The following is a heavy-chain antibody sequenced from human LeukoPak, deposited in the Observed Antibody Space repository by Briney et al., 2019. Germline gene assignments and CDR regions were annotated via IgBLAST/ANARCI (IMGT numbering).Heavy chain of an antibody. J-gene: IGHJ3*01. CDR2: NNPKSGGA. CDR1: GYSFRDDY. V-gene: IGHV1-2*02. D-gene: IGHD1-26*01. CDR3: ARDDASDPSASFDL. Sequence: ASVKVSCKASGYSFRDDYIYWMRQAPGQGLEWVGWNNPKSGGAKHAQKFQGRVTMTGDTSINTAYMELNSLRSDDTAVYYCARDDASDPSASFDLWGQGAMVTVS.